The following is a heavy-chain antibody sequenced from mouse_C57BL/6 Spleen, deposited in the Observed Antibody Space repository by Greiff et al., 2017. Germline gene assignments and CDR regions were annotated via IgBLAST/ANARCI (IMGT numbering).Heavy chain of an antibody. V-gene: IGHV14-3*01. Sequence: EVQLQQSVAELVRPGASVKLSCTASGFNIKNTYMHWVKQRPEQGLEWIGRIDPANGNTKYAPKFQGQATITADTASNTAYLQLSSLTSGATAIYYCVLLYFYGSGYWGQGTTLTVSS. CDR3: VLLYFYGSGY. CDR1: GFNIKNTY. CDR2: IDPANGNT. D-gene: IGHD1-1*01. J-gene: IGHJ2*01.